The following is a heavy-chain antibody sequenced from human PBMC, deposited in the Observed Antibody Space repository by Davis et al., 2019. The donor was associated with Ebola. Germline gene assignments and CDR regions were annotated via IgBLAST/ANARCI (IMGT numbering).Heavy chain of an antibody. D-gene: IGHD5-12*01. J-gene: IGHJ6*04. CDR3: ARGWLRGAMDV. CDR2: TYYASKWYN. V-gene: IGHV6-1*01. CDR1: GDSVYGNNGA. Sequence: HSQTLSLTCAISGDSVYGNNGAWNWIRQSPSRGLEWLGRTYYASKWYNDYAVSVKSRITIDPDTSKNQLSLHLNSVTPEDTAVYFCARGWLRGAMDVWGKGTTVTVSS.